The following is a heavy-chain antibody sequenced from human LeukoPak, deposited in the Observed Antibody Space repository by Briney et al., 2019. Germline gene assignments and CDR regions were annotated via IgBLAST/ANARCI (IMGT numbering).Heavy chain of an antibody. D-gene: IGHD5-12*01. Sequence: GASVKVSCKASGYTFTSYGISWVRQAPGQGLEWMGWISAYNGNTNYAQKLQGRVTMTTDTSTSTAYKELRSLRSDDTAVYYCARDQMATPPTDAFDIWGQGTMVTVSS. J-gene: IGHJ3*02. CDR2: ISAYNGNT. V-gene: IGHV1-18*01. CDR3: ARDQMATPPTDAFDI. CDR1: GYTFTSYG.